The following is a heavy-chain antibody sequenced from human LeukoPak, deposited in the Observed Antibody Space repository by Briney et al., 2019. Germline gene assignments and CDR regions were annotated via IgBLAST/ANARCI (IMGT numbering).Heavy chain of an antibody. Sequence: GGSLRLSCAASGFAFSSQAMGWVRQAPGKGLEWVSVISDSGSITYYADSVRGRFTISRDNSKNTLFLQMNSLRAEDTAVYYCAKDARRTSGWYFFDYWGQGTLVTVSS. D-gene: IGHD6-19*01. CDR2: ISDSGSIT. CDR1: GFAFSSQA. CDR3: AKDARRTSGWYFFDY. J-gene: IGHJ4*02. V-gene: IGHV3-23*01.